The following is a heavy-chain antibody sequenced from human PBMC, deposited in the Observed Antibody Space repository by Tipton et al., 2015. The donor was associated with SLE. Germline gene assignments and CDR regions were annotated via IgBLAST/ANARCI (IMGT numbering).Heavy chain of an antibody. CDR3: ARGSVVADDF. D-gene: IGHD2-15*01. V-gene: IGHV4-59*11. Sequence: TLSLTCPVPGASISTHYWSWVRQPPGKGLEWIGYISYTGNTNFNPPLKSRVTMSVATSKNQFSLRLTSVTAADTAMYYCARGSVVADDFWGQGTLVTVSS. CDR2: ISYTGNT. J-gene: IGHJ4*02. CDR1: GASISTHY.